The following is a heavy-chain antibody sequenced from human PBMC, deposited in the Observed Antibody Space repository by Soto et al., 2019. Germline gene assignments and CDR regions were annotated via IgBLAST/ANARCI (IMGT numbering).Heavy chain of an antibody. CDR1: GGIFSSNT. D-gene: IGHD2-21*02. CDR3: ASKAACGGDCYALDS. Sequence: QVYLVQSGAEVKKPGSSVKISCKASGGIFSSNTINWVRQAAGQGLEWMGGILPLFGTANYAEKFQGSVTITADKSTKTEYMELTSLRSEDTAVYYCASKAACGGDCYALDSWGQGTLVTVSS. J-gene: IGHJ4*02. V-gene: IGHV1-69*06. CDR2: ILPLFGTA.